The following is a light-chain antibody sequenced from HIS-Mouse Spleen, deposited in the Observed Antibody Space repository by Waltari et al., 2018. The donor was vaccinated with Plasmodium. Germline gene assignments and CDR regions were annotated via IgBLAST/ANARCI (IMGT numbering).Light chain of an antibody. CDR2: GVS. V-gene: IGKV3-15*01. J-gene: IGKJ1*01. Sequence: EIVMTQSPATLSVSPGERATLSCRASQSVSSNLAWYQQKPGQAPRLLIYGVSTRATGIPARFSGSGSGTEFTLNISSMQSEDCAVYYCQQYNNWARGTFGQGTKVEIK. CDR3: QQYNNWARGT. CDR1: QSVSSN.